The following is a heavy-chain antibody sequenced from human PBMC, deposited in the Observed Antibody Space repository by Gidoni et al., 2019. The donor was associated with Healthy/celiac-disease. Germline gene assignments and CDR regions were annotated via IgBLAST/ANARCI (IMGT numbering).Heavy chain of an antibody. CDR2: ISGSGGST. D-gene: IGHD6-13*01. CDR1: GFTFSSYA. CDR3: AKDLKYRAAGLTPSFDY. V-gene: IGHV3-23*01. Sequence: EVQLLESGGGLVQPGGSLRLSCAASGFTFSSYAMSWVRQAPGKGLEWVSAISGSGGSTYYADSVKGRFTISRDNSKNTLYLQMNSLRAEDTAVYYCAKDLKYRAAGLTPSFDYWGQGTLVTVSS. J-gene: IGHJ4*02.